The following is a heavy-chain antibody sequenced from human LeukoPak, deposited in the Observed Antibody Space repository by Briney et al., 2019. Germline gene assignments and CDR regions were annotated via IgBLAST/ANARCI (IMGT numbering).Heavy chain of an antibody. J-gene: IGHJ6*03. Sequence: GGSLRLSCAASGFTFNTYSMNWVRQAPGKGLEWVSYISSSGSTIYYADSVKGRFTISRDNAKNSLYLQMNSLRAEDMALYYCARGVDYSNSPYYYYYYMDVWGKGTTVTVSS. V-gene: IGHV3-48*04. CDR1: GFTFNTYS. D-gene: IGHD4-11*01. CDR2: ISSSGSTI. CDR3: ARGVDYSNSPYYYYYYMDV.